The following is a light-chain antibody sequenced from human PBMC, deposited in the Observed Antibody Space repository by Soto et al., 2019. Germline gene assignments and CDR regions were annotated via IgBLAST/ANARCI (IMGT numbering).Light chain of an antibody. Sequence: EIVLTQSPGTLSLSPGERATLSCRASQSVTSSSLAWYQQKPGQPPRLLIYGASSRATGIPDRFSGSGSGTDFTLTISRLEPEDFAVYYCQQYGSSPPRSFGQGTKVEIK. V-gene: IGKV3-20*01. J-gene: IGKJ1*01. CDR3: QQYGSSPPRS. CDR1: QSVTSSS. CDR2: GAS.